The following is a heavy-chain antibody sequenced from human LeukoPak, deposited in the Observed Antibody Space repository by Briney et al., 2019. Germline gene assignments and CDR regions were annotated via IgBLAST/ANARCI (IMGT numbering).Heavy chain of an antibody. Sequence: GGSLRLSCAASGFTFSSFSMNWVRQAPGKGLEWVSYISSTSSTIYYADSVKGRFTISRDNAKNSLYLQMNSLRAEDTAVYYCARALRMVRGVIDYWGQGTLVTVSS. CDR3: ARALRMVRGVIDY. V-gene: IGHV3-48*01. J-gene: IGHJ4*02. D-gene: IGHD3-10*01. CDR2: ISSTSSTI. CDR1: GFTFSSFS.